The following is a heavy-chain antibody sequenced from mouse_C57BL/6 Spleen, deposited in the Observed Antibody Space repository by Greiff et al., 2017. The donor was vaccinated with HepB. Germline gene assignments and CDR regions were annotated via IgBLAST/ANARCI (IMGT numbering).Heavy chain of an antibody. CDR2: IDPSDSYT. CDR1: GYTFTSYW. D-gene: IGHD1-1*01. V-gene: IGHV1-50*01. CDR3: ASYYYGSSCPYDY. Sequence: QVHVKQPGAELVKPGASVKLSCKASGYTFTSYWMQWVKQRPGQGLEWIGEIDPSDSYTNYNQKFKGKATLTVDTSSSTAYMQLSSLTSEDSAVYYCASYYYGSSCPYDYWGQGTTLTVSS. J-gene: IGHJ2*01.